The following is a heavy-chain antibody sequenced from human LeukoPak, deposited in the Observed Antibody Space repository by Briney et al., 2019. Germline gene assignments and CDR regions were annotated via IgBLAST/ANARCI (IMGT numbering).Heavy chain of an antibody. CDR1: GGSMRSGDYS. V-gene: IGHV4-61*08. CDR3: ARDNGDYFDY. CDR2: IYYSGST. J-gene: IGHJ4*02. Sequence: SETLSLTCAVSGGSMRSGDYSWSWIRQPPGKGLEWIGYIYYSGSTNYNPSLKSRVTISVDTSKNQFSLKLSSVTAADTAVYYCARDNGDYFDYWGQGTLVTVSS. D-gene: IGHD4-17*01.